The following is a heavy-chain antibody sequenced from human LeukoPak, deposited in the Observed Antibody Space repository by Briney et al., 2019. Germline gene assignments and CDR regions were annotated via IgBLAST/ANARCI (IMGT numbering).Heavy chain of an antibody. Sequence: PSEALSLTCTVSGGSISTSSYYWGWIRQPPGKGLEWIGSIYYSGSTSYNPSLKSRVTISVDTSKNQFSLKLSSVTAADTAVYYCARRDFWSGYYHWGQGTLVTVSS. D-gene: IGHD3-3*01. CDR3: ARRDFWSGYYH. J-gene: IGHJ5*02. CDR1: GGSISTSSYY. CDR2: IYYSGST. V-gene: IGHV4-39*01.